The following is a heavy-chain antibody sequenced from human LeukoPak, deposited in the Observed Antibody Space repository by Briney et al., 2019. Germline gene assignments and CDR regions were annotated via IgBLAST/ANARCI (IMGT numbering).Heavy chain of an antibody. CDR2: ITTSGNTK. J-gene: IGHJ4*02. V-gene: IGHV3-11*04. CDR3: ARDGLQFLDYFDY. CDR1: GFTFSDYY. D-gene: IGHD5-24*01. Sequence: GGSLRLSCAASGFTFSDYYMSWIRQAPGKGLEWVSHITTSGNTKYHADSVKGRFTISRDNAKNSLYLQMNSLRAEDTAVYYCARDGLQFLDYFDYWGQGTLVTVSS.